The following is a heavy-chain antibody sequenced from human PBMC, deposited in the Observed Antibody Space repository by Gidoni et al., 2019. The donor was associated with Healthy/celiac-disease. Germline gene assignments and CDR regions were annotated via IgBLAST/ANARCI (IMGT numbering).Heavy chain of an antibody. V-gene: IGHV3-23*01. CDR3: AKGDTAMVTRTPVGY. D-gene: IGHD5-18*01. Sequence: EVQLLESGGGLVQPGGSLRLSCAASGFPFSSYAMSWVRQAPGKGLEWVSAISGSGGSTYYADSVKGRFTISRDNSKNTLYLQMNSLRAEDTAVYYCAKGDTAMVTRTPVGYWGQGTLVTVSS. CDR1: GFPFSSYA. CDR2: ISGSGGST. J-gene: IGHJ4*02.